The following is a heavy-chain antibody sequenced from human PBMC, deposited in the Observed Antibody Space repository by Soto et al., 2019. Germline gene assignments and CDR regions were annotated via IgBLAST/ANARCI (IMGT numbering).Heavy chain of an antibody. CDR2: IIPIFGTA. CDR1: GGTFSSYA. J-gene: IGHJ4*02. D-gene: IGHD3-10*01. V-gene: IGHV1-69*01. CDR3: GRDDRASGGGN. Sequence: QVQLVQSGAEVKKPGSSVKVSCKASGGTFSSYAISWVRQAPGQGLEWMGGIIPIFGTANYAQKFQGRVKITGDETPSKAYMELGSLRSEDTAVYFLGRDDRASGGGNWGQGTLVTVSS.